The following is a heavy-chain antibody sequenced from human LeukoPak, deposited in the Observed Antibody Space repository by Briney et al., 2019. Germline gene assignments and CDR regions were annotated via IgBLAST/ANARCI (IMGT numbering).Heavy chain of an antibody. D-gene: IGHD2-8*02. J-gene: IGHJ4*02. Sequence: SLRVSCTASGYTFTGYYMHWVRQAPGQGLEWVGWINPNSGATNYAQKFQGRVTMTRATSISTAYMELSRLRSNATAVYYCAREVVAYGFDYWGQGTLVTVSS. CDR1: GYTFTGYY. V-gene: IGHV1-2*02. CDR2: INPNSGAT. CDR3: AREVVAYGFDY.